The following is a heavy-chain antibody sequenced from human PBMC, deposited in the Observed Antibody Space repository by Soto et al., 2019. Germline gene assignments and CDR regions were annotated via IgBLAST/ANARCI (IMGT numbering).Heavy chain of an antibody. J-gene: IGHJ4*02. CDR1: GGSFSGYY. CDR3: ARDDPGLGIDY. V-gene: IGHV4-34*01. D-gene: IGHD1-26*01. CDR2: INHSGST. Sequence: SETLSLTCAVYGGSFSGYYWSWIRQPPGKGLEWIGEINHSGSTNYNPSLKSRVTISVDTSKNQFSLKLSSVTAEDTAIYYCARDDPGLGIDYWGQGTLVTVSS.